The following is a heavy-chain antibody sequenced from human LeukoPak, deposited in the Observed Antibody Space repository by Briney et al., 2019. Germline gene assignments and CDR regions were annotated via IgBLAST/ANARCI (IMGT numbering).Heavy chain of an antibody. Sequence: PVKVSCKASGGTFSSYAISWVRQAPGQGLEWMGGIIPIFGTANYAQKFQGRVTITADKSTSTAYMELSSLRSEDTAVYYCARDRGFYYGSGSPTGGYDYWGQGTLVTVSS. D-gene: IGHD3-10*01. CDR3: ARDRGFYYGSGSPTGGYDY. CDR2: IIPIFGTA. J-gene: IGHJ4*02. CDR1: GGTFSSYA. V-gene: IGHV1-69*06.